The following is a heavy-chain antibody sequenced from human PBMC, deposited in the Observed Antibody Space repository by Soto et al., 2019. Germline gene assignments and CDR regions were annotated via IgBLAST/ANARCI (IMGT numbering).Heavy chain of an antibody. V-gene: IGHV3-33*01. CDR1: GFTFSSYG. CDR3: ARDGSSWSPANYFDY. J-gene: IGHJ4*02. D-gene: IGHD6-13*01. Sequence: GGSLRLSCAASGFTFSSYGMHWVRQAPGKGLEWVAVIWYDGSNKYYADSVKGRFTISRDNSKNTLYLQMNSLRAEDTAVYYCARDGSSWSPANYFDYWGQGTLVTVSS. CDR2: IWYDGSNK.